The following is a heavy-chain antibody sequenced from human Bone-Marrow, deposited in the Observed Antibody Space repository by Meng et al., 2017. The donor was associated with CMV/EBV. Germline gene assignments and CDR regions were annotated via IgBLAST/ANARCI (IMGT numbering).Heavy chain of an antibody. D-gene: IGHD3-22*01. V-gene: IGHV3-21*01. CDR1: GFTFSSYS. Sequence: GGSLRLSCAASGFTFSSYSMNWVRRAPGKGLEWVSSISSSSSYIYYADSVKGRFTISRDNAKNSLYLQMNSLRAEDTAVYYCARKSVVVGLRYWGQGTLATVSS. CDR3: ARKSVVVGLRY. CDR2: ISSSSSYI. J-gene: IGHJ4*02.